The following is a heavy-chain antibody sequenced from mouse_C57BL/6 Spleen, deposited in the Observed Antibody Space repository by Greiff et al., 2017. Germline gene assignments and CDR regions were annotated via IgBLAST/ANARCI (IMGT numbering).Heavy chain of an antibody. Sequence: EVQLQQSGPGMVKPSQSLSLTCTVTGYSITSGYDWHWIRHFPGNKLEWMGYISYSGSTNYNPSLKSRISITHDTSKNHFFLKLNSVTTEDTATYYCARGYDYPVYFDYWAQGTTLTVSS. CDR2: ISYSGST. V-gene: IGHV3-1*01. J-gene: IGHJ2*01. D-gene: IGHD2-4*01. CDR3: ARGYDYPVYFDY. CDR1: GYSITSGYD.